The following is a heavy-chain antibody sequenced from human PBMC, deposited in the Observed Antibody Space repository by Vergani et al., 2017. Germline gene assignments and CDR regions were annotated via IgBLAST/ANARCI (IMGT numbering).Heavy chain of an antibody. CDR3: TTDXQYGGDGSCYWLRDHHYYGMDV. Sequence: EVQLVESGGGIVKPGGSLRLSCVASGFSFRNAWMNWVRRTPGKGLEWVGRIKSTFDRGTTDYAAAVKGRYTISRDDSKNTLCLQMNGLKTEDIGVYYCTTDXQYGGDGSCYWLRDHHYYGMDVWGQGTTVTVSS. J-gene: IGHJ6*02. CDR1: GFSFRNAW. CDR2: IKSTFDRGTT. D-gene: IGHD2-21*01. V-gene: IGHV3-15*07.